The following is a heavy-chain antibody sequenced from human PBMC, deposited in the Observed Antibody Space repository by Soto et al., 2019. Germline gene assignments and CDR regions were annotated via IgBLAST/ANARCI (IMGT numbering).Heavy chain of an antibody. D-gene: IGHD3-3*02. J-gene: IGHJ5*02. CDR2: IFHSGST. V-gene: IGHV4-31*03. Sequence: QVQLQESGPGLVKPSQTLSLTCTVSGDSITSGGYYYSWIRQHPGQGLEWTGYIFHSGSTLSNPSLRGRVTLSADTSKNHLSLKLTSVTAADTAVYFCVRGGISGHWFDPWGQGTLVTVSA. CDR1: GDSITSGGYY. CDR3: VRGGISGHWFDP.